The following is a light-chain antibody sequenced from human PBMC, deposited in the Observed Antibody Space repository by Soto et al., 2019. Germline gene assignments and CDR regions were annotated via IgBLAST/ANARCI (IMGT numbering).Light chain of an antibody. Sequence: QSALTQPPSASGSPGQSVTISCTGNRNDVGHSSFISWYQQHPGQGPKLIIYEVSKRPSGVPDRFSGSKSGNTASLSVSGLQDEDEADYFCNAQADNGKHVFGTGTKLTVL. V-gene: IGLV2-8*01. CDR3: NAQADNGKHV. CDR1: RNDVGHSSF. CDR2: EVS. J-gene: IGLJ1*01.